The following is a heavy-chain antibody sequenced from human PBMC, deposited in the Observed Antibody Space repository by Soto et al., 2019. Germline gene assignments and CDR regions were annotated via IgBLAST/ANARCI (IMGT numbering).Heavy chain of an antibody. Sequence: QVQLVQSGAEVKKPGSSVKVSCKASGGTFSSYAISWVRQAPGQGLEWMGGIIPIFGTANYAQKFQGRVTMTADESTSTAYMELSSLRSEDTAVYYCARDLPQRIAVSGPGAFDIWGQGTMVTVSS. CDR3: ARDLPQRIAVSGPGAFDI. CDR1: GGTFSSYA. J-gene: IGHJ3*02. CDR2: IIPIFGTA. V-gene: IGHV1-69*01. D-gene: IGHD6-19*01.